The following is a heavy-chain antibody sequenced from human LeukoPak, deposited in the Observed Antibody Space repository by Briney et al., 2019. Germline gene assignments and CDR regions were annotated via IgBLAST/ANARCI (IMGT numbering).Heavy chain of an antibody. CDR1: GYTFTSYY. CDR2: INPSGGST. D-gene: IGHD5-12*01. Sequence: ASVKVSCKASGYTFTSYYMHWVRQAPGQGLEWMGIINPSGGSTSYAQKFQGRVTMTRDTSTSTVYMELSSLRSEDTAVYYCARVYSGYDWPGCYYYYMDVWGKGTTVTVSS. J-gene: IGHJ6*03. V-gene: IGHV1-46*01. CDR3: ARVYSGYDWPGCYYYYMDV.